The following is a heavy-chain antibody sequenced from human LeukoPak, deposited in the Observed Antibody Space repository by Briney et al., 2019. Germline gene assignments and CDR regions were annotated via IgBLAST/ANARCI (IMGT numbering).Heavy chain of an antibody. V-gene: IGHV4-59*08. CDR3: ARHSSGYSYGPFDY. CDR1: GGSISSYY. D-gene: IGHD5-18*01. Sequence: SETLSLTCTVSGGSISSYYWSWIRQPPGKGLEWIGYIYYSGSTNYSPSLKSRVTISVDTSKNQFSLKLSSVTAADTAVYYCARHSSGYSYGPFDYWGQGTLVTVSS. CDR2: IYYSGST. J-gene: IGHJ4*02.